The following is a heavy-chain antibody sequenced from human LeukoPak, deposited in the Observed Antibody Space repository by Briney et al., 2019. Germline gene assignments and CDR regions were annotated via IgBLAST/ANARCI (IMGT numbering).Heavy chain of an antibody. D-gene: IGHD2-2*01. V-gene: IGHV1-2*02. CDR1: GYAFTGYY. J-gene: IGHJ6*03. CDR2: INPNSGGT. CDR3: ARVTYCSSTSCPLYYYYYYMDV. Sequence: GASVKVSCKASGYAFTGYYMHWVRQAPGQGLEWMGWINPNSGGTNYAQKFQGRVAMTRDTSISTAYMELSRLRSDDTAVCYCARVTYCSSTSCPLYYYYYYMDVWGKGTTVTVSS.